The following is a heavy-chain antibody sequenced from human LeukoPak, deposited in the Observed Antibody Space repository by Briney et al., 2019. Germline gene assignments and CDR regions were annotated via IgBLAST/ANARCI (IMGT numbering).Heavy chain of an antibody. CDR3: ARVLRGSGPFYYYYYYMDV. CDR1: GGSISSYY. J-gene: IGHJ6*03. CDR2: IHYTGST. D-gene: IGHD3-10*01. V-gene: IGHV4-59*01. Sequence: SETLSLTCTVSGGSISSYYWSWIRQSPGKGLECIGYIHYTGSTNYNPSLTSRVTISVETSKNQFSLKLSSVSAADTAVYYCARVLRGSGPFYYYYYYMDVWGKGTTVTISS.